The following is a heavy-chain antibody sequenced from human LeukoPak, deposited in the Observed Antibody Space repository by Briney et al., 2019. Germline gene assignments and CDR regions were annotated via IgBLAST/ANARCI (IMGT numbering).Heavy chain of an antibody. V-gene: IGHV3-53*01. J-gene: IGHJ3*02. Sequence: GGSLRLSCAASGFSVSSNYMSWVRQAPGEGLEWVSVVYSGGRTYYADSVKGRFTISRDNSKNTMYLQMNSLRAEDTAVYYCAGDGIAAAADAFDIWGQGTMVTVSS. CDR3: AGDGIAAAADAFDI. CDR1: GFSVSSNY. CDR2: VYSGGRT. D-gene: IGHD6-13*01.